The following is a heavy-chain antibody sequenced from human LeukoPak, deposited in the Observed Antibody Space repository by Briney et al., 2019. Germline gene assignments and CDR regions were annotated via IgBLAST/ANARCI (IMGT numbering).Heavy chain of an antibody. CDR3: ARDSSGTQVFDL. CDR2: IYRDGST. Sequence: GGSLRLSCAASAFIISDNFTNWVRQAPGKGLEWVSVIYRDGSTYYADSVKGRFTISRDNSKNTLYLQMNSLSAEDTAVYYCARDSSGTQVFDLWGPGTLVTVSS. V-gene: IGHV3-53*01. J-gene: IGHJ4*02. D-gene: IGHD6-19*01. CDR1: AFIISDNF.